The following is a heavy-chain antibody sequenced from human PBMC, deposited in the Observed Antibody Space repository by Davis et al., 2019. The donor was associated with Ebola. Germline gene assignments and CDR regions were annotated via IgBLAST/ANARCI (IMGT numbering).Heavy chain of an antibody. CDR3: ARDPTPNYYDRSGAFDI. J-gene: IGHJ3*02. Sequence: GESLKISCAASGFTFSSYSMNWVRQAPGKGLEWVSSISSSSSYIYYAGSVKGRFTISRDNAKNSLYLQMNSLRAEDTAVYYCARDPTPNYYDRSGAFDIWGQGTMVTVSS. CDR2: ISSSSSYI. V-gene: IGHV3-21*01. CDR1: GFTFSSYS. D-gene: IGHD3-22*01.